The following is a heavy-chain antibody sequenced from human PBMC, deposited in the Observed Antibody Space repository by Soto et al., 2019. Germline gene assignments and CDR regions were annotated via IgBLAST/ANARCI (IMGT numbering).Heavy chain of an antibody. CDR3: ARDSVPAGGFYYYGMDV. CDR2: ISYDGSNK. CDR1: GFTFSSYA. V-gene: IGHV3-30-3*01. J-gene: IGHJ6*02. Sequence: PRGSLRLSCAASGFTFSSYAMHWVRQAPGKGLEWVAVISYDGSNKYYADSVKGRFTISRDNSKNTLYLQMNSLRAEDTAVYYCARDSVPAGGFYYYGMDVWGQGTTVTVSS. D-gene: IGHD2-2*01.